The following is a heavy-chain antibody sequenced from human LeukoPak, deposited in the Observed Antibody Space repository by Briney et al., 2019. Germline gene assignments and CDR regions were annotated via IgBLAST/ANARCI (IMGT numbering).Heavy chain of an antibody. J-gene: IGHJ4*02. CDR1: GFTFSSYA. D-gene: IGHD6-13*01. Sequence: GGSLRLSCAASGFTFSSYAMSWVRQAPGKGLVWVSAISGSGGSTYYADSVKGRFTISRDNSKNTLYLQMNSLRAEDTAVYYCAKDLGAAAGTTGHDYWGQGTLVTVSS. V-gene: IGHV3-23*01. CDR2: ISGSGGST. CDR3: AKDLGAAAGTTGHDY.